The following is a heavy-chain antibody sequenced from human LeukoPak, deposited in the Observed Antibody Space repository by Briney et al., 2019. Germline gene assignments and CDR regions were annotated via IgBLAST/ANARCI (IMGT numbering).Heavy chain of an antibody. Sequence: ASVKVSCTASGFTFTSSAVQWVRQARGQRLEWIGWIVVGSGNTNYAQKFQERVTITRDMSPSTAYMELSSLRSEDTAVYYCAAGTLRIAAAGADYWGQGTLVTVPS. CDR2: IVVGSGNT. V-gene: IGHV1-58*01. D-gene: IGHD6-13*01. J-gene: IGHJ4*02. CDR3: AAGTLRIAAAGADY. CDR1: GFTFTSSA.